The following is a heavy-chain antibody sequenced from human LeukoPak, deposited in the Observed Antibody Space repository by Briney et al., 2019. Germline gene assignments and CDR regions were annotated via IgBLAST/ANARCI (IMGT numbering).Heavy chain of an antibody. V-gene: IGHV3-11*01. Sequence: GGSLRLSCAASGFTFSDYYMSWIRQAPGKGLAWVSSISNSGSATYYPDSVKGRFTISRDNAKNSLYLQMNSLRAEDTAIYYCARDLEDYYASGTYYAFDYWGQGTLVTVSS. D-gene: IGHD3-10*01. CDR2: ISNSGSAT. CDR3: ARDLEDYYASGTYYAFDY. CDR1: GFTFSDYY. J-gene: IGHJ4*02.